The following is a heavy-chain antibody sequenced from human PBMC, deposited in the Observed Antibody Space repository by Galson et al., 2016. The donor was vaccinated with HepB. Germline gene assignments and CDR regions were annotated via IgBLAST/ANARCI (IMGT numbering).Heavy chain of an antibody. CDR1: GFSFSLYG. J-gene: IGHJ4*02. V-gene: IGHV3-33*01. CDR3: ARARYSSSWFGDFDY. Sequence: SLRLSCAASGFSFSLYGMHWVRQAPGKGLEWVALIWYDGEPKYSADSVKGRFTISRDNSDNTLYLHMNSLRAEDTAVYYCARARYSSSWFGDFDYWGQGTLVIVSS. D-gene: IGHD6-19*01. CDR2: IWYDGEPK.